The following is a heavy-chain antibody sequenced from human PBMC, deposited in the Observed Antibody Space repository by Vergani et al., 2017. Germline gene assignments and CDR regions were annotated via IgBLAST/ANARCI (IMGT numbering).Heavy chain of an antibody. V-gene: IGHV3-23*04. CDR2: ISGSGGST. Sequence: EGKRGEEGGGVGETGGSLRLSCAASGFTFSSYAMSWVRQAPGKGLEWVSAISGSGGSTYYADSVKGRFTISRDNSKNTLYLQMNSLRAEDTAVYYCAKDGGYGSWSSSSRGSNWFDPWGQGTLVTVSS. CDR1: GFTFSSYA. D-gene: IGHD6-13*01. J-gene: IGHJ5*02. CDR3: AKDGGYGSWSSSSRGSNWFDP.